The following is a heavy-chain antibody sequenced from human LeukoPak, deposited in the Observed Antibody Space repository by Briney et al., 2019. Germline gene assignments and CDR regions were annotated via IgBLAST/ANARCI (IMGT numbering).Heavy chain of an antibody. D-gene: IGHD4-11*01. CDR1: GDSVTTYY. CDR2: VYYSGSA. CDR3: ARDGSNWSNDYYHGVDV. J-gene: IGHJ6*02. Sequence: SETLSLTCTVPGDSVTTYYWSWIRQPPGKGLEWLGYVYYSGSATYNPSLKSRVTISVDASKNQFSLRLSSVTAADTAVYYCARDGSNWSNDYYHGVDVWGQGTTVTVSS. V-gene: IGHV4-59*02.